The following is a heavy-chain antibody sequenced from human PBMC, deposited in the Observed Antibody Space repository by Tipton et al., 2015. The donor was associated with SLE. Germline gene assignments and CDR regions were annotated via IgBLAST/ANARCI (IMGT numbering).Heavy chain of an antibody. Sequence: TLSLTCTVSGGPISTYYWSWIRQPPGKGLEWIGYVYSSGSTNYNPSLKSRVTISVDTSKNQFSLHLRSVTAADTAVYYCASEGYYGSGSYYGGWFDPWGQGTLVTVSS. CDR2: VYSSGST. J-gene: IGHJ5*02. D-gene: IGHD3-10*01. V-gene: IGHV4-4*08. CDR1: GGPISTYY. CDR3: ASEGYYGSGSYYGGWFDP.